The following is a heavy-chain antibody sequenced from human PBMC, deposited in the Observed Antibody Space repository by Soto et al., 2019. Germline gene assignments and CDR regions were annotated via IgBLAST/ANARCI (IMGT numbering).Heavy chain of an antibody. Sequence: LRLSCAASGFTFSSYGMHWVRQAPGKGLEWVAVISYDGSNKYYADSVKGRFTISRDNSKNTLYLQMNSLRAEDTAVYYCAKAYGSGGMDVWGQGTTVTVSS. D-gene: IGHD3-10*01. CDR2: ISYDGSNK. J-gene: IGHJ6*02. CDR3: AKAYGSGGMDV. V-gene: IGHV3-30*18. CDR1: GFTFSSYG.